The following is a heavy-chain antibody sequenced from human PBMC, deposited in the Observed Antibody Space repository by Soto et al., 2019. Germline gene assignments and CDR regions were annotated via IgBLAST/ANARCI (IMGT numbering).Heavy chain of an antibody. CDR3: ARARGAAGTLNWFDP. D-gene: IGHD6-13*01. V-gene: IGHV4-59*01. J-gene: IGHJ5*02. CDR2: IYYSGST. CDR1: GGSISSYY. Sequence: SETLSLTCTVSGGSISSYYWSWIRQPPGKGLEWIGYIYYSGSTNYNPSLKSRVTISVDTSKNQFSLKLSSVTAADTAVYYCARARGAAGTLNWFDPWGQGTPVTVSS.